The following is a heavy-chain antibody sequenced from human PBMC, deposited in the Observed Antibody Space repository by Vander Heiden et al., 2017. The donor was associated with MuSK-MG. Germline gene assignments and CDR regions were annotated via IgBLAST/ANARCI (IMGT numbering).Heavy chain of an antibody. CDR3: ARRGIVGAPRGAFDI. V-gene: IGHV4-38-2*01. D-gene: IGHD1-26*01. CDR1: GYSISSGYY. CDR2: IYHSGST. J-gene: IGHJ3*02. Sequence: QVQLQESGPGLVKPSETLSLTCAVSGYSISSGYYWGWIRQPPGKGLEWIGSIYHSGSTYYNPSLKSRVTISVDTSKNQISLKLSSVTAADTAVYYCARRGIVGAPRGAFDIWGQGTMVTVSS.